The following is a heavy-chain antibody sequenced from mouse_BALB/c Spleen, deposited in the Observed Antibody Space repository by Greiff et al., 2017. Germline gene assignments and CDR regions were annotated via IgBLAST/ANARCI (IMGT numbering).Heavy chain of an antibody. CDR3: AKKYYCYFDY. V-gene: IGHV2-5-1*01. J-gene: IGHJ2*01. CDR2: IGRGGST. D-gene: IGHD1-1*01. Sequence: VQRVESGPSLVQPSQSLSITCTVSGFSLTSYGVHWVRQSPGKGLEWLGVIGRGGSTDYNAAFMSRLSITKDNSKSQVFFKMNSLQADDTAIYYCAKKYYCYFDYWGQGTTLTVSS. CDR1: GFSLTSYG.